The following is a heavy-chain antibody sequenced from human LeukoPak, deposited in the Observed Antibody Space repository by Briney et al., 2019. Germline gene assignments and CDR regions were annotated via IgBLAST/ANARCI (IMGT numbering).Heavy chain of an antibody. Sequence: SETLSLTCTVSGYSISSGYYWGWIRQPPGKGLEWIGSIYHSGSTYYNPSLKSRVTISVDTSKNQFSLKLSSVTAADTAVYFCARGGALGGYYSSPRHTEIDRWGQGTLVTVSS. V-gene: IGHV4-38-2*02. CDR1: GYSISSGYY. CDR2: IYHSGST. CDR3: ARGGALGGYYSSPRHTEIDR. J-gene: IGHJ5*02. D-gene: IGHD3-10*01.